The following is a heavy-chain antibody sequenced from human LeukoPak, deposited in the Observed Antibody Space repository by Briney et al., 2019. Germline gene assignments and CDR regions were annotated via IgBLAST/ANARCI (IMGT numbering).Heavy chain of an antibody. Sequence: PGGSLRLSCAASGLAFSTYYMTWVRQAPGRGLEWVANIKENGNEKNYADSVKGRFTISRDNAKNSVHLQMNILRAEDTAVYYCARDRTYFYDSSGPFYDAYDIWGHGTMVTVSS. CDR2: IKENGNEK. V-gene: IGHV3-7*05. CDR3: ARDRTYFYDSSGPFYDAYDI. J-gene: IGHJ3*02. CDR1: GLAFSTYY. D-gene: IGHD3-22*01.